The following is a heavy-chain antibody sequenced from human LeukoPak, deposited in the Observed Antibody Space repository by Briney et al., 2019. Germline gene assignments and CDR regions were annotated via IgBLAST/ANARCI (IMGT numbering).Heavy chain of an antibody. J-gene: IGHJ3*02. CDR3: AKDRSPGIGDAFDI. CDR2: ISWNSGSI. Sequence: GRSLRLSCAASGFTFDDYAMHWVRQAPGKGLEWVSGISWNSGSIGYADSVKGRFTISRDNAKNSLYLQMNSLRAEDTALYYCAKDRSPGIGDAFDIWGQGTMVTVSS. V-gene: IGHV3-9*01. D-gene: IGHD1-20*01. CDR1: GFTFDDYA.